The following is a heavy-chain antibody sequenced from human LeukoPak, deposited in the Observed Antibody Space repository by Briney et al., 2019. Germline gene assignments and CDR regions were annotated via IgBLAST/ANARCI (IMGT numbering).Heavy chain of an antibody. CDR1: GFPFRSYA. J-gene: IGHJ4*02. CDR3: ARDLDWGRGSYFDY. V-gene: IGHV3-30*04. CDR2: ISNDGSNK. Sequence: GGSLRLSCAASGFPFRSYATHWVRQAPGKGLEWVAVISNDGSNKYYADSVKGRFTISRDNSKNTLYLQMNRLRAEDTAVYYCARDLDWGRGSYFDYWGQGTLVTVSS. D-gene: IGHD3/OR15-3a*01.